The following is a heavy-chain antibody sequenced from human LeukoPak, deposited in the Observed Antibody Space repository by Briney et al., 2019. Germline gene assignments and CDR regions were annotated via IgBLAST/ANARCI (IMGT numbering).Heavy chain of an antibody. Sequence: PSQTLSLTCTVSGGSISSCSYYWSWIRQPAGKGLEWIGRIYTSGSTNYNPSLKSRVTISVDTSKNQFSLKLSSVTAADTAVYYCARTGLDAFDIWGQGTMVTVSS. V-gene: IGHV4-61*02. CDR2: IYTSGST. J-gene: IGHJ3*02. CDR3: ARTGLDAFDI. CDR1: GGSISSCSYY. D-gene: IGHD1-1*01.